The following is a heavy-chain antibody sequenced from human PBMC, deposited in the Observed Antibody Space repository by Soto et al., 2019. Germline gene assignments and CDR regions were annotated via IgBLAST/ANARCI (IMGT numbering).Heavy chain of an antibody. V-gene: IGHV1-18*01. J-gene: IGHJ4*02. CDR3: ARDARRIAALPPPVDY. D-gene: IGHD6-6*01. CDR1: GYTVTSYG. Sequence: QVQLVQSGAEVKKPGASVKVSCKASGYTVTSYGISWVRQAPGQGLAWMGWISAYNGNTNYAQKLQGRVTMTTDTPTSPAYMELRSLRSDDTAVDYCARDARRIAALPPPVDYWGQGTLVTVSS. CDR2: ISAYNGNT.